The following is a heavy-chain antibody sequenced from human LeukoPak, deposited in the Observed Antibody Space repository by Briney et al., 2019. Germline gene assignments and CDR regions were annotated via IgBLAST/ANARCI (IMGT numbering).Heavy chain of an antibody. V-gene: IGHV1-69*13. J-gene: IGHJ4*02. CDR1: GGTFSSYA. CDR2: IIPIFGTA. CDR3: ARDSIAAAGINY. Sequence: GASVKVSCKASGGTFSSYAISWVRQAPGQGLEWMGGIIPIFGTANYAQKFQVRVTITADESTSTAYMELSSLRSEDTAVYCCARDSIAAAGINYWGQGTLVTVSS. D-gene: IGHD6-13*01.